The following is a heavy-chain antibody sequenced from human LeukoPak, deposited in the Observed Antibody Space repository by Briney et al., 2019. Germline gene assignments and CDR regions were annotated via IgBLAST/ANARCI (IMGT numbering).Heavy chain of an antibody. CDR3: AKVAGSSGYYPEF. CDR1: GFTFTGYA. V-gene: IGHV3-23*01. D-gene: IGHD3-22*01. J-gene: IGHJ4*02. Sequence: GGSLRLSCVASGFTFTGYAMSWVGQAQGKGLEGVSAISADGRSTYHADSVKGRFTISRDISKNTLYLQMNSLRAEDTAVYYCAKVAGSSGYYPEFWGQGTLVTVSS. CDR2: ISADGRST.